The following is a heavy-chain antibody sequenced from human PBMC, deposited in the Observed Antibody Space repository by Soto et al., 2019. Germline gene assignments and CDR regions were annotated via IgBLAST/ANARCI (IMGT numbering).Heavy chain of an antibody. CDR2: IYYSGST. Sequence: PSETLSLTCTFSGGSISSGGYYWSWIRQHPGKGLEWIGYIYYSGSTYYNPSLKSRVTISVDTSKNQFSLKLSSVTAADTAVYYCATSHGETYYYDSSGYPRFDYWGQGTLVTVSS. V-gene: IGHV4-31*03. CDR1: GGSISSGGYY. J-gene: IGHJ4*02. D-gene: IGHD3-22*01. CDR3: ATSHGETYYYDSSGYPRFDY.